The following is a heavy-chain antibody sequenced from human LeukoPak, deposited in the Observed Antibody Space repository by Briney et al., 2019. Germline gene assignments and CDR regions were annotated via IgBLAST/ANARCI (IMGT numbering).Heavy chain of an antibody. V-gene: IGHV3-21*01. CDR1: GFAFSSYS. CDR2: ISTSSTYI. Sequence: GGSLRLSCAASGFAFSSYSMSWVRQAPGKGLEWVSSISTSSTYIYYADSMKGRFTTSRDNAKNSLYLQMNSLRAEDTAVYYCVRDPGAGSTLFGSADSWGQGTLVTVSS. CDR3: VRDPGAGSTLFGSADS. J-gene: IGHJ4*02. D-gene: IGHD1-26*01.